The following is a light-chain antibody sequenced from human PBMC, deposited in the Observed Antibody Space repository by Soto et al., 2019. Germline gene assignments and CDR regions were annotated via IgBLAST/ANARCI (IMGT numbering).Light chain of an antibody. CDR3: QQSYSTLPYT. V-gene: IGKV1-39*01. CDR2: AAS. Sequence: DIQMTQSPSSLSASVGDRVTITCRASQSISTYLYWYQQKPGKAPKLLIYAASSLQSGVPSRFSGSGYGTDFTLTISSLQPEDFATYYCQQSYSTLPYTFGQGTKLEIK. CDR1: QSISTY. J-gene: IGKJ2*01.